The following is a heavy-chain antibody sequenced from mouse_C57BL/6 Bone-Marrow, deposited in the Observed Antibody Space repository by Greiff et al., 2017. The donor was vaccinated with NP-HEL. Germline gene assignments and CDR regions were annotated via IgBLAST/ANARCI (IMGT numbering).Heavy chain of an antibody. CDR1: GFNIKDDY. J-gene: IGHJ3*01. CDR3: TTAYSWFAY. V-gene: IGHV14-4*01. CDR2: IDPENGDT. D-gene: IGHD2-10*01. Sequence: EVKLVESGAELVRPGASVKLSCTASGFNIKDDYMHWVKQRPEQGLEWIGWIDPENGDTEYASKFQGKATITADTSSNTAYLQLSSLTSEDTAVYYCTTAYSWFAYWGQGTLVTVSA.